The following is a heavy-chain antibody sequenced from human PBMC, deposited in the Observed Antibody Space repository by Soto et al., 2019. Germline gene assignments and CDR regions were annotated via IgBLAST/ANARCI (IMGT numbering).Heavy chain of an antibody. CDR1: GFTFANFA. V-gene: IGHV3-23*01. CDR3: AKDPNGNYIGGFEM. J-gene: IGHJ3*02. CDR2: ITVGGST. D-gene: IGHD1-7*01. Sequence: XGSLKLSCAGSGFTFANFAMSWVRQAPGGGLEWVSGITVGGSTYYTDSVEGRFRISRDNFRDTLSLHMSGVRVEDTAMYYCAKDPNGNYIGGFEMCGQGTLVTVSS.